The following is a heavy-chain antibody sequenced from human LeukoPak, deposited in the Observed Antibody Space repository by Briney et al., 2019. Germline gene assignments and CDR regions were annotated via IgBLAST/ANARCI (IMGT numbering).Heavy chain of an antibody. CDR2: INPNSGGT. CDR3: ARRVTGSGSYYEQFDY. V-gene: IGHV1-2*06. Sequence: ASVKVSCKASGYTFTGYYMHWVRQAPGQGLEWMGRINPNSGGTNYAQKFQDRVTMTRDTSISTAYMELSRLRSDDTAVVYCARRVTGSGSYYEQFDYWGQGTLVTVSS. J-gene: IGHJ4*02. CDR1: GYTFTGYY. D-gene: IGHD3-10*01.